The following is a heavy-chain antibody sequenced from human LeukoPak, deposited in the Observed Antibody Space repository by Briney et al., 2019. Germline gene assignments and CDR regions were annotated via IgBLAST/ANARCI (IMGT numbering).Heavy chain of an antibody. V-gene: IGHV7-4-1*02. CDR3: ARDNSQGDSAWWFDP. D-gene: IGHD1-26*01. J-gene: IGHJ5*02. Sequence: ASVKVSCKASGYTFTSYAMNWVRQAPGQGLEWMGWINTNTGNPTYAQGFTGRIVFSLDTSVSTAYLQISSLKAEDSAVYYCARDNSQGDSAWWFDPWGQGTLVTVSS. CDR1: GYTFTSYA. CDR2: INTNTGNP.